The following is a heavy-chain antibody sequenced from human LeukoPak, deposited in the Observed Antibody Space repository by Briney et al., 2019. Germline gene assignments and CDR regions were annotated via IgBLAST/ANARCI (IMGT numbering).Heavy chain of an antibody. CDR3: ARDQYDTWSRRGNFDS. D-gene: IGHD3/OR15-3a*01. CDR2: IKLDGSEK. V-gene: IGHV3-7*03. CDR1: GFTFGKYW. Sequence: GGSLRLSCVASGFTFGKYWMRWVRQAPGKGLEWVANIKLDGSEKNYVDSVKGRFTISRDNTKNSLYLQMNSLRAEDTAVFYCARDQYDTWSRRGNFDSWGQGTLVIVSS. J-gene: IGHJ4*02.